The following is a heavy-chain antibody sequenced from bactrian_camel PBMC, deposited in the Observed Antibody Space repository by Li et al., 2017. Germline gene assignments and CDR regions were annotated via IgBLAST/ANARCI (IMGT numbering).Heavy chain of an antibody. V-gene: IGHV3S39*01. Sequence: HVLLVESGGTAVQEGGSLKLSCSISGPARSRTCVAWFRQGPGNNREGVAQINRDGTPRYRTTVEGRFTITQNNAKTRLYLQMGDLKPEDSGIYICAASSYPNYCLGPEFHSFWAEGPRSPSP. CDR1: GPARSRTC. CDR2: INRDGTPR. D-gene: IGHD2*01. J-gene: IGHJ4*01.